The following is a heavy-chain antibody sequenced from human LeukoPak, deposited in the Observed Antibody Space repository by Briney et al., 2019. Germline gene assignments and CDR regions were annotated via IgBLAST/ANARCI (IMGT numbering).Heavy chain of an antibody. CDR3: AKDGYESSVGYFDY. CDR2: ISGSGGDT. V-gene: IGHV3-23*01. CDR1: GFTVSSNY. D-gene: IGHD3-22*01. J-gene: IGHJ4*02. Sequence: GGSLRLSCAASGFTVSSNYMSWVRQAPGKGLEWVSVISGSGGDTYYADSVKGRFSISRDNSKNTLYLQMNSLRAEDTAIYYCAKDGYESSVGYFDYWGQGTLVTVSS.